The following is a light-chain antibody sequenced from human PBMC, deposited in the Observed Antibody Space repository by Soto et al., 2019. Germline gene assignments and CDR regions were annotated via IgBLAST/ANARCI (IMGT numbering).Light chain of an antibody. CDR1: QDITNH. Sequence: DIQMTQSPSSLSASVGDTVTITCQASQDITNHLNWYKQKPGKAPNLLIYDASNLETGVQSRFSGSGSGTYFTLTLSSLQPEDIATYYCQKYDDVPQFGPGTKVDF. CDR2: DAS. J-gene: IGKJ3*01. CDR3: QKYDDVPQ. V-gene: IGKV1-33*01.